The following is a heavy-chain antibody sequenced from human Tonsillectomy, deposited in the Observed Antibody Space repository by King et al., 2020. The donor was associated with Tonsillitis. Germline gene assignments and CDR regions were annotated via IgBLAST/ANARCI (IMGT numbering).Heavy chain of an antibody. CDR3: ARAYYGSGNDAFDI. J-gene: IGHJ3*02. CDR1: GYSISSGYY. CDR2: IYHSGST. D-gene: IGHD3-10*01. Sequence: VQLQESGPGLVKPSETLSLTCAVSGYSISSGYYWGWIRQPPGKGLEWIGSIYHSGSTYYNPSLKSRVTISVDTSKNQFSLKLSSVTAADTAVYYCARAYYGSGNDAFDIWGQGTMVTVSS. V-gene: IGHV4-38-2*01.